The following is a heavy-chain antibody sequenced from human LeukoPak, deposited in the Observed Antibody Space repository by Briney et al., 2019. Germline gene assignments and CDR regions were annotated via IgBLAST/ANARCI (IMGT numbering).Heavy chain of an antibody. CDR2: INPNSGGT. D-gene: IGHD6-6*01. V-gene: IGHV1-2*02. J-gene: IGHJ4*02. Sequence: GASVKVSCTASGYTFTGYYMHWVRQAPGQGLEWMGWINPNSGGTNYAQKFQGRVTMTRDTSISTAYMELSRLRSDDTAVYYCARDLRRGSSGYDYWGQGTLVTVSS. CDR1: GYTFTGYY. CDR3: ARDLRRGSSGYDY.